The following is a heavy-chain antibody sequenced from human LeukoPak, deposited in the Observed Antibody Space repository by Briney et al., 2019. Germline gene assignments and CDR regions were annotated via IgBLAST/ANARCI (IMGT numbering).Heavy chain of an antibody. CDR1: GYTFTSYG. Sequence: ASVKVSCKASGYTFTSYGISWVRQAPGQGLEWMGWISAYNGNTNYAQKLQGRVTMTTDTSTSTAYMELRSLRSDDTAVYYCARDSWAAADTIYFDYWGQGTLVTVSS. CDR2: ISAYNGNT. J-gene: IGHJ4*02. D-gene: IGHD6-13*01. V-gene: IGHV1-18*01. CDR3: ARDSWAAADTIYFDY.